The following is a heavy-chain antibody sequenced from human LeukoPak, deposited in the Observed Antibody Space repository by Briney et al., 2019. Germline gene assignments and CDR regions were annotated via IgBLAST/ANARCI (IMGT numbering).Heavy chain of an antibody. CDR2: ISAYNGNT. Sequence: ASVKVSCKASGYTFTSYGISWVRQAPGQGLEWMGWISAYNGNTNYAQKLQGRVTMTTDTPTSTAYMELRSLRSDDTAVYYCARAGRNYDILTGRQYYYGMDVWGQGTTVTVSS. J-gene: IGHJ6*02. CDR3: ARAGRNYDILTGRQYYYGMDV. CDR1: GYTFTSYG. V-gene: IGHV1-18*01. D-gene: IGHD3-9*01.